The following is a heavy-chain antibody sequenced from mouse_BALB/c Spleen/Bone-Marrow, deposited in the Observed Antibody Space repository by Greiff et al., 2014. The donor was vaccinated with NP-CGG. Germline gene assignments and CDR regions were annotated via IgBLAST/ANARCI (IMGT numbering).Heavy chain of an antibody. CDR3: ARYDYGLDY. J-gene: IGHJ2*01. D-gene: IGHD2-4*01. CDR1: GYSFTNYW. Sequence: QVQLQQPGPQLVRPGASVKISCKASGYSFTNYWMHWVKQGPGQGLEWIGMIDPSDSETRLNQKFKDKATLTVDKSSITAYMQLSSPASEDSAVYYCARYDYGLDYWGQDTTLTVSS. CDR2: IDPSDSET. V-gene: IGHV1S127*01.